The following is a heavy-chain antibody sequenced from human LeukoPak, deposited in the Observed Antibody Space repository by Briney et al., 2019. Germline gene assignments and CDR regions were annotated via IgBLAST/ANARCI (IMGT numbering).Heavy chain of an antibody. V-gene: IGHV4-59*01. CDR3: ARGGSYSDFWSGYYDYYYYMDV. Sequence: KPSETLSLTCSISGGSISSYYWSWIRQPPGKGLEWIGYIYDSGSTSYNPSLQSRVTISIDTSKNQFSLRLTSVTAADTAVYYCARGGSYSDFWSGYYDYYYYMDVWGKGTTVTVSS. J-gene: IGHJ6*03. D-gene: IGHD3-3*01. CDR1: GGSISSYY. CDR2: IYDSGST.